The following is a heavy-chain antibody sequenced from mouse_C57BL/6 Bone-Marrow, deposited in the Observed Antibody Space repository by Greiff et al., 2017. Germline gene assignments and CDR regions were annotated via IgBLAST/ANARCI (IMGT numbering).Heavy chain of an antibody. CDR3: AREGAITTVVDWYFDV. CDR2: IDPSDSYT. D-gene: IGHD1-1*01. Sequence: QVQLKESGAELVMPGASVKLSCKASGYTFTSYWMHWVKQRPGQGLEWIGEIDPSDSYTNYNQKFKGKSTLTVDKSSSTSYMQLSRLTSEDSAVYYCAREGAITTVVDWYFDVWGTGTTVTVSS. V-gene: IGHV1-69*01. CDR1: GYTFTSYW. J-gene: IGHJ1*03.